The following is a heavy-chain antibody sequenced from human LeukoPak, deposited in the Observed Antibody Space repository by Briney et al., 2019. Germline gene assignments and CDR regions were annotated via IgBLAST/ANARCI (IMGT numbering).Heavy chain of an antibody. CDR2: IKEDGSEK. CDR3: AKYFRADSGNYYRSFDY. J-gene: IGHJ4*02. CDR1: GFTFSDNW. Sequence: GGSLRLSCAVSGFTFSDNWMSWVRQAPGKGLEWVANIKEDGSEKNYVDSVKGRFTISRDNAKNSLYLQMNSLRAEDTAVYYCAKYFRADSGNYYRSFDYWGQGTLVTVSS. D-gene: IGHD1-26*01. V-gene: IGHV3-7*05.